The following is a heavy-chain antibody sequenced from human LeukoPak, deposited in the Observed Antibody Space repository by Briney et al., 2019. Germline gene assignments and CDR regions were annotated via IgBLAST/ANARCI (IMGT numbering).Heavy chain of an antibody. Sequence: GSLKPPWSASGFTFNNYEIKRVRQAPGRELEWVSYISSGGLTMYYADSVKGRFTISRDNAKNSLYLQMNSLRAEDTAVYYCVRKTSDDDYWGQGTLVTVSS. CDR1: GFTFNNYE. CDR2: ISSGGLTM. J-gene: IGHJ4*02. D-gene: IGHD3-10*01. CDR3: VRKTSDDDY. V-gene: IGHV3-48*03.